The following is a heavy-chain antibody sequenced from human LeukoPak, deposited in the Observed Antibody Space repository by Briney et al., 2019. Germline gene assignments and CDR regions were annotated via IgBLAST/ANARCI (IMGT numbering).Heavy chain of an antibody. CDR2: ISSSGGNI. Sequence: PGGSLRLSCVVSGFDLSDYYMSWIRQAPGKGLEWISCISSSGGNIYFADSVKGRFTMSRDNARGSLYLQMNSLRADDTAIYYCARRRDYFDYWGQGTLVTVPS. CDR1: GFDLSDYY. V-gene: IGHV3-11*01. CDR3: ARRRDYFDY. J-gene: IGHJ4*02.